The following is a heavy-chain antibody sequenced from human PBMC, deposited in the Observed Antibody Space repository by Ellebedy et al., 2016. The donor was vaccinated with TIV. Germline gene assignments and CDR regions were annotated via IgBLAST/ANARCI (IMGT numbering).Heavy chain of an antibody. J-gene: IGHJ3*01. D-gene: IGHD4-17*01. CDR1: GFTFSSYW. CDR2: INQDGSEK. CDR3: AADGSYGDYLSPKHAFHV. V-gene: IGHV3-7*01. Sequence: GESLKISCAASGFTFSSYWMSWVRQAPGKGLEWVANINQDGSEKYYVDSVKGRFTISRDNAKNSLYLQMDSLRAEDTAVYYCAADGSYGDYLSPKHAFHVWGQGTKVIVSS.